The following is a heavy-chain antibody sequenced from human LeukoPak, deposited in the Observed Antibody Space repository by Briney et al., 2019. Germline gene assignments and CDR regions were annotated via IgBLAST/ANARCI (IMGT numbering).Heavy chain of an antibody. CDR1: GGSISSYY. V-gene: IGHV4-59*01. J-gene: IGHJ6*03. Sequence: SETLSLTCTVSGGSISSYYWSWIRQPPGKGLEWIGYIYYSGSTNHNPSLKSRVTISVDTSKNQFSLKLSSVTAADTAVYYCARVVYSGYDFRGAMDVWGKGTTVTVSS. CDR3: ARVVYSGYDFRGAMDV. D-gene: IGHD5-12*01. CDR2: IYYSGST.